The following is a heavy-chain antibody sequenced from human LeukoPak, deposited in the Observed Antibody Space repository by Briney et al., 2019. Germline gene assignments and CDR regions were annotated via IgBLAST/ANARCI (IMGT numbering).Heavy chain of an antibody. CDR2: INPNSGGT. Sequence: ASVKVSCKASGYTFTGYYMHWVRQAPGQGLEWMGWINPNSGGTNYAQKFQGRVTMTRDTSISTAYMELSRLRSDDTAVYYCARGKGKIRPLFPSYNNWFDPWGQGTLVTVSS. V-gene: IGHV1-2*02. D-gene: IGHD1-26*01. CDR1: GYTFTGYY. J-gene: IGHJ5*02. CDR3: ARGKGKIRPLFPSYNNWFDP.